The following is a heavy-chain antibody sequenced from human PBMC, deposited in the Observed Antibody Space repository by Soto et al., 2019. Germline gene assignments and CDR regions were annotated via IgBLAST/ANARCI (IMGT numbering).Heavy chain of an antibody. V-gene: IGHV4-59*01. Sequence: SETLALTCTVSGGSISSYYWSWIRQPPGKGLEWIGYIYYSGSTNYNPSLKSRVTISVDTSKNQFSPKLSSVTAADTAVYYCARDSRGGYDAFDIWGQGTMVTVSS. CDR2: IYYSGST. J-gene: IGHJ3*02. D-gene: IGHD3-22*01. CDR1: GGSISSYY. CDR3: ARDSRGGYDAFDI.